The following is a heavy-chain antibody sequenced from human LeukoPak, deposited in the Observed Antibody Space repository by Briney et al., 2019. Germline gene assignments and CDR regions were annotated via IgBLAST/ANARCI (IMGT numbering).Heavy chain of an antibody. CDR1: GFTFSSYE. D-gene: IGHD3-10*02. J-gene: IGHJ6*04. CDR2: ISSSGSTI. Sequence: GGPLRLSCAASGFTFSSYEMLWARQAPGRALVWVSYISSSGSTIYYAGSVTGRFTISRDNAKNSLYLKMNSLRAEDTAVYYCAELGITMIGGVWGKGTTVTISS. CDR3: AELGITMIGGV. V-gene: IGHV3-48*03.